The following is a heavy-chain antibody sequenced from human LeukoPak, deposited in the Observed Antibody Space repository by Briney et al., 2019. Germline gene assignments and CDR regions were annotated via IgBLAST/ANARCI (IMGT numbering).Heavy chain of an antibody. J-gene: IGHJ4*02. CDR2: IYYSGST. D-gene: IGHD1-26*01. CDR1: GGSISSGGYY. CDR3: ARRGELPRTDFDY. V-gene: IGHV4-31*03. Sequence: SETLSLTCTVSGGSISSGGYYWSWIRQHPGKGLEWIGYIYYSGSTYYNPSLKSRVTISVDTSKNQFSLKLSSVTAADTAVYYCARRGELPRTDFDYWGQGTLVTVSS.